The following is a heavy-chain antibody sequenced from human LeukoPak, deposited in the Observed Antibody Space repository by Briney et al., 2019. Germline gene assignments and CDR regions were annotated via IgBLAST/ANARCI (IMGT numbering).Heavy chain of an antibody. CDR1: GGSFSGYY. J-gene: IGHJ5*02. Sequence: SETLSLTCAVYGGSFSGYYWSWIRQPPGKGLEWIGEINHSGSTNYNPSLKSRVTISVDTSKNQFSLKLSSVTAADTAVYYCAAHWSIAVAGDWFDPWGQGTLVTVSS. D-gene: IGHD6-19*01. CDR3: AAHWSIAVAGDWFDP. CDR2: INHSGST. V-gene: IGHV4-34*01.